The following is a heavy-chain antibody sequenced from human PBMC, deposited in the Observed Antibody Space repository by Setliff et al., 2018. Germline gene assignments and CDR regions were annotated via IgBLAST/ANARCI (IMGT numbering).Heavy chain of an antibody. V-gene: IGHV4-4*09. J-gene: IGHJ6*03. D-gene: IGHD3-22*01. Sequence: SETLSLTCTVSGGSISSYYWTWIRQPPGKGLEWIGYIFTSGSTQYNPSLKSRATISRDTSSNQFSLKLTSVPAADAAVYYCARARYSSGYYGGSYAYFYMDAWGKGATVTVSS. CDR1: GGSISSYY. CDR2: IFTSGST. CDR3: ARARYSSGYYGGSYAYFYMDA.